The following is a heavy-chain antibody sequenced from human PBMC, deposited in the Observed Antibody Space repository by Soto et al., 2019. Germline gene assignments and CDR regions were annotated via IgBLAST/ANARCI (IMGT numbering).Heavy chain of an antibody. V-gene: IGHV3-15*01. CDR1: GFTFSNAW. Sequence: PGGSLRLSCAASGFTFSNAWMSWVRQAPGKGLEWVGRIKSKTDGGTTDYAAPVKDRFTISRDDSKNTLYLQMNSLKTEDTAVYYCTTLASYYYYYMDVWGKGTTVTVSS. J-gene: IGHJ6*03. CDR2: IKSKTDGGTT. CDR3: TTLASYYYYYMDV.